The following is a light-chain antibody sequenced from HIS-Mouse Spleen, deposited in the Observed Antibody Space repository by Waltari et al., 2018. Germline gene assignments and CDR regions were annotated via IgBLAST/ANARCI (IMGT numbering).Light chain of an antibody. Sequence: QSALTQPRSVSGSPGQSVTISCTGTSCDVGGSKYVSWFQQNTGKAPKLIIYDVSKRPSGVPDRFSGSKSGNTASLTISGLQAEDEADYYCCSYAGSYTLVFGGGTKLTVL. CDR2: DVS. J-gene: IGLJ2*01. CDR3: CSYAGSYTLV. V-gene: IGLV2-11*01. CDR1: SCDVGGSKY.